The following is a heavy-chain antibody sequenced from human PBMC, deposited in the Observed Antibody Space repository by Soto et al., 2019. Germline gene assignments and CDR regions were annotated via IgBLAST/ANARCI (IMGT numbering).Heavy chain of an antibody. J-gene: IGHJ4*02. CDR3: ASSPPPRYCSSTSCRKYYFDY. CDR2: IIPIFGTA. CDR1: GGTFSSYA. D-gene: IGHD2-2*01. V-gene: IGHV1-69*01. Sequence: QVQLVQSGAEVKKPGSSVKVSCTASGGTFSSYAISWVRQAPGQGLEWMGGIIPIFGTANYAQKFQGRVTITADESTSTAYMELSSLRSEDTAVYYCASSPPPRYCSSTSCRKYYFDYWGQGTLVTVSS.